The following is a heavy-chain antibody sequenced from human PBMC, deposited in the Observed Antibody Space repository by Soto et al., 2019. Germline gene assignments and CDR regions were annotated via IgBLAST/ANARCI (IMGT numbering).Heavy chain of an antibody. CDR2: ISSSSSTI. V-gene: IGHV3-48*02. CDR1: GFTFSSYS. D-gene: IGHD3-9*01. CDR3: ARDRPLLYDILTGYIYYYYGMDV. Sequence: GGSLRLSCAASGFTFSSYSMNWVRQAPGKGLEWVSYISSSSSTIYYADSVKGRFTISRDNAKNSLYLQMNSLRDEDTAVYYCARDRPLLYDILTGYIYYYYGMDVWGQGTTVTVSS. J-gene: IGHJ6*02.